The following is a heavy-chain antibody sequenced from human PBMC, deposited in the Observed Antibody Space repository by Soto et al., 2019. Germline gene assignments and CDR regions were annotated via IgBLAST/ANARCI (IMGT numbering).Heavy chain of an antibody. J-gene: IGHJ4*02. Sequence: SVKVSCKASGYTFAGYYMHWVRQAPGQGLEWMGWINPNSGGTNYAQKFQGRVTMTRDTSISTAYMELSRLRSDDTAVYYCARVVAAAGTVDYWGQGTLVTVSS. CDR3: ARVVAAAGTVDY. V-gene: IGHV1-2*02. CDR1: GYTFAGYY. D-gene: IGHD6-13*01. CDR2: INPNSGGT.